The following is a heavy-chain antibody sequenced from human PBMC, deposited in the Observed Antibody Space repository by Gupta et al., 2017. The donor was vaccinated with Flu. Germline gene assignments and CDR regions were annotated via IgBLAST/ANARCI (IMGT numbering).Heavy chain of an antibody. D-gene: IGHD5-18*01. CDR3: ARGGDNYGLWEAVDY. J-gene: IGHJ4*02. CDR1: GFTFSNYA. Sequence: QVHLVESGGGVVQPGRSLRLSCAASGFTFSNYAMHWVRQAPGKGLEWVAVISYDGSYEYYADSVKGRFTISRDTSQNTVYLQVNSLRIEDTAVYHCARGGDNYGLWEAVDYWGQGTLVTVSS. V-gene: IGHV3-30*03. CDR2: ISYDGSYE.